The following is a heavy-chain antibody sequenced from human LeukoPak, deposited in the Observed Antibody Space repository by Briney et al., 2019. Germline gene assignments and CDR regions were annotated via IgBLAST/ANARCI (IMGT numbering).Heavy chain of an antibody. J-gene: IGHJ3*02. CDR2: ISSSSSYI. Sequence: GGSLRLSCAASGFTFSSYSTNWVRQAPGKGLEWVSSISSSSSYIYYADSVKGRFTISRDNAKNSLYLQMNSLRAEDTAVYYCARVYDYYDSSGYYPRDAFDIWGQGTMVTVSS. V-gene: IGHV3-21*01. D-gene: IGHD3-22*01. CDR3: ARVYDYYDSSGYYPRDAFDI. CDR1: GFTFSSYS.